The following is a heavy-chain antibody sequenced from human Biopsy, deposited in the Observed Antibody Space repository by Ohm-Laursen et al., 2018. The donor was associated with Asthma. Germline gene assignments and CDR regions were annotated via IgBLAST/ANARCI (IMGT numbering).Heavy chain of an antibody. Sequence: GSLRLSCSASGFAVSRGHMFWVRQAPGKGLEWVSVIYSSGTSHTADSVRGRFTISRDYSKNTLYLQMHSLRAEDTAVYYCARGDSSNWSHYYFDYWGQGTLVTVSS. V-gene: IGHV3-53*01. CDR1: GFAVSRGH. CDR3: ARGDSSNWSHYYFDY. D-gene: IGHD3-22*01. CDR2: IYSSGTS. J-gene: IGHJ4*02.